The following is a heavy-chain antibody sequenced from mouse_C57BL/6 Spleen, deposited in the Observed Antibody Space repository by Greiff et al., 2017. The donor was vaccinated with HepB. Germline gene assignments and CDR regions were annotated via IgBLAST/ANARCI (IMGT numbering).Heavy chain of an antibody. CDR3: ARFFDGYSRFAY. D-gene: IGHD2-3*01. V-gene: IGHV5-6*01. Sequence: EVQGVESGGDLVKPGGSLKLSCAASGFTFSSYGMSWVRQTPDKRLEWVATISSGGSYTYYPDSVKGRFTISRDNAKNTLYLQMSSLKSEDTAMYYCARFFDGYSRFAYWGQGTLVTVSA. CDR2: ISSGGSYT. CDR1: GFTFSSYG. J-gene: IGHJ3*01.